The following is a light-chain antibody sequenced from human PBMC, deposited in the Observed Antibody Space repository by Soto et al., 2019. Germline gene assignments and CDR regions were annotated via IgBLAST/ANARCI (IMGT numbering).Light chain of an antibody. CDR1: QSISSY. J-gene: IGKJ5*01. CDR2: AAS. Sequence: DIQMTQSPSSLSASVGDRVTITCRASQSISSYLNWYQQKPGKAPKLLIYAASSLQSGVPSRFSGSGSGTDFTLTISSLQPEAFETYYCQQSYSTRITFGQGTRLEIK. CDR3: QQSYSTRIT. V-gene: IGKV1-39*01.